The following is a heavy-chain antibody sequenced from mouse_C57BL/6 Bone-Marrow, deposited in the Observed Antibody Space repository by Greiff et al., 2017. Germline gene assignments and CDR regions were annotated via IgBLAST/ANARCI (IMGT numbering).Heavy chain of an antibody. J-gene: IGHJ4*01. CDR3: ARDANGNYGYAMDY. Sequence: EVNLVESGGGLVQSGRSLRLSCATSGFTFSDFYMEWVRQAPGKGLEWIAASRTKANDYTTEYSASVKGRFIVSRDTSQSLLYLQMNAVRAEDTAIYDCARDANGNYGYAMDYWGQGTSGTVSS. CDR1: GFTFSDFY. D-gene: IGHD2-1*01. V-gene: IGHV7-1*01. CDR2: SRTKANDYTT.